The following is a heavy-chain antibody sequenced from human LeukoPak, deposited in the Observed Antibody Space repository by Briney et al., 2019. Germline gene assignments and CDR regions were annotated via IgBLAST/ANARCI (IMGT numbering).Heavy chain of an antibody. J-gene: IGHJ4*02. CDR3: ARERIYDILTGYVDY. D-gene: IGHD3-9*01. V-gene: IGHV4-30-2*01. CDR1: SGSISSGDYY. CDR2: IYHNEKT. Sequence: SQTLSLTCTVSSGSISSGDYYWTWIRQPPGKGLEWIGYIYHNEKTYYNPSLRGRVTISVDRPNNQFSLNLGSVTAADTAVYYCARERIYDILTGYVDYWGQGTLVTVSS.